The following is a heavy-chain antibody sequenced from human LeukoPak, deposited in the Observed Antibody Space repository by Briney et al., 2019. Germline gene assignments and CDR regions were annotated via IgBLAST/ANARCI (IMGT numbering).Heavy chain of an antibody. CDR1: GFTFSSYA. V-gene: IGHV3-23*01. J-gene: IGHJ3*02. Sequence: QSGGSLRLSRAASGFTFSSYAMSWVRQAPGKGLEWVSAISGSGGGTYYADSVKGRFTISRDNSKNTLYLQMSSLRAEDTAVYYCAKDAMVRGVIRGSAFDIWGQGTMVTVSS. CDR3: AKDAMVRGVIRGSAFDI. D-gene: IGHD3-10*01. CDR2: ISGSGGGT.